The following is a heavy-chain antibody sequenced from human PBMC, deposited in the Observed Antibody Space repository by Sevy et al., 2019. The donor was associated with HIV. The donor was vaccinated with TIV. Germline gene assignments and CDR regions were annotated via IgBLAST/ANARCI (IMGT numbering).Heavy chain of an antibody. V-gene: IGHV1-46*01. CDR3: ARVPYYYDSSGPSYFQH. J-gene: IGHJ1*01. CDR2: INPSGGST. Sequence: ASVKVSCKASGYTFTSYYMHWVRQAPGQGLEWMGIINPSGGSTSYAQKFQGRVTMTRDTSTSTVYMELSSLRSEDTAVYYCARVPYYYDSSGPSYFQHWGQGTLVTVSS. D-gene: IGHD3-22*01. CDR1: GYTFTSYY.